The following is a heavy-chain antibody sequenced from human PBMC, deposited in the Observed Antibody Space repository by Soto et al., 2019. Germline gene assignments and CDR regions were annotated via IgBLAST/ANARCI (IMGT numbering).Heavy chain of an antibody. D-gene: IGHD4-17*01. CDR2: ISWNSGSI. Sequence: EVQLVESGGGLVQPGRSLRLSCAASGFTFDDYAMHWVRQAPGKGPEWVSGISWNSGSIDYADSVKGRFTISRDNAKNSLYLGRNSLRAEDTAWYYCARGDTTVMTANFAYWGQRTLVTVSS. J-gene: IGHJ4*02. CDR3: ARGDTTVMTANFAY. V-gene: IGHV3-9*01. CDR1: GFTFDDYA.